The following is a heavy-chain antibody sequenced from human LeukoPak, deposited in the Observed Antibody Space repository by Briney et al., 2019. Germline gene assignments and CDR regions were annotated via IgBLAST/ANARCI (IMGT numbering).Heavy chain of an antibody. CDR2: ISSDGTTT. CDR3: VRDRGGLPVVY. CDR1: GFTFSAYW. D-gene: IGHD3-10*01. J-gene: IGHJ4*02. Sequence: GGSLRLSCAASGFTFSAYWMHCVRQIRGEGLVWVSHISSDGTTTTYADSVKGRFTISRDNARNTLFLQMNSLRAEDTAVYFCVRDRGGLPVVYWGQGSLVTVSS. V-gene: IGHV3-74*01.